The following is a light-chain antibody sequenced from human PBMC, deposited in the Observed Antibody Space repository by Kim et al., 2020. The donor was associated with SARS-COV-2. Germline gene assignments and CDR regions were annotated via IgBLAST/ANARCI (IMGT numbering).Light chain of an antibody. CDR1: SSNIGSNY. CDR3: AAWDDSLRGVV. Sequence: ELTQPPSESGTPGQRVTISCSGSSSNIGSNYVYWYQQLPGTAPKLLIYRNNQRPSGVPDRFSGSKSGTSASLAISGLRSEDEADYYCAAWDDSLRGVVFGGGTQLTVL. J-gene: IGLJ2*01. V-gene: IGLV1-47*01. CDR2: RNN.